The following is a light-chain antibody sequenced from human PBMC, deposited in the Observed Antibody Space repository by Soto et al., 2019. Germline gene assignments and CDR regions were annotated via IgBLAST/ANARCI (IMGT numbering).Light chain of an antibody. CDR1: QSISSTS. Sequence: EIVLTQSPGTLSLSPGERATLSCRASQSISSTSLAWYQQKPGQAPRLLIYGASNRATGIPDRLSGSGSATEFTLTISRLEPEDFVVYYCQQYGRSPPITFGQGTRLEIK. CDR2: GAS. V-gene: IGKV3-20*01. J-gene: IGKJ5*01. CDR3: QQYGRSPPIT.